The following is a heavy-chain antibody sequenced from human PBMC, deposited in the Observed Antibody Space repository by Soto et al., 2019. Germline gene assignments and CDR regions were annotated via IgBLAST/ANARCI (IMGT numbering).Heavy chain of an antibody. CDR2: ISYDGSNK. J-gene: IGHJ6*02. CDR1: GFTFSSYG. D-gene: IGHD5-12*01. V-gene: IGHV3-30*18. CDR3: AKDIVATLYYYGMDV. Sequence: PGGSLRLSCAASGFTFSSYGMHWVRQAPGKGLEWVAVISYDGSNKYYADSVKGRFTISRDDSKNTLYLQMNSRRAEDTAVYYCAKDIVATLYYYGMDVWGQGTTVTVSS.